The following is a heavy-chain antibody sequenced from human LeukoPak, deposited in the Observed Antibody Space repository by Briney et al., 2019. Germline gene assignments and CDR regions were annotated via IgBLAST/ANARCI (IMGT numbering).Heavy chain of an antibody. CDR2: IYYSGST. V-gene: IGHV4-59*12. Sequence: SETLSLTCTVSGGSISSYYWTWVRQPPGKGLEWIGYIYYSGSTKYNPSLKSRVTISVDRSKNQFSLKLSSVTAADTAVYYCAREGGRILAPWGQGTLVTVSS. CDR3: AREGGRILAP. J-gene: IGHJ5*02. CDR1: GGSISSYY. D-gene: IGHD3-16*01.